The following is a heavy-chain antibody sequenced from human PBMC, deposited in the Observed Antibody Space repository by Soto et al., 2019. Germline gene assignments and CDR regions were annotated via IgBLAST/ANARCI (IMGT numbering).Heavy chain of an antibody. V-gene: IGHV3-30-3*01. CDR1: GITFGAAA. CDR3: ARDRLPRASVATPGYRDY. CDR2: ISDDGSSK. J-gene: IGHJ4*02. Sequence: HPGGSMRLSCAASGITFGAAAIHWDRQPPGKGLEWVAVISDDGSSKYYAASVRGRFTISRDNAQNTLDLQMNSLRAEDTAVYYCARDRLPRASVATPGYRDYWGQGSLVTFSS. D-gene: IGHD5-12*01.